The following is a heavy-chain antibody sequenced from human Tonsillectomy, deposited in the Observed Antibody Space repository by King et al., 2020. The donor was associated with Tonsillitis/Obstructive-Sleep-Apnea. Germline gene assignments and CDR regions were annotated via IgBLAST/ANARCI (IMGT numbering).Heavy chain of an antibody. V-gene: IGHV4-34*01. CDR3: AREALVLVPTVMGGGFDY. D-gene: IGHD1-1*01. J-gene: IGHJ4*02. CDR1: GGSFSGYY. Sequence: VQLQQWGAGLLKPSETLSLTCAVYGGSFSGYYWSWLRQPPGKGLEWIGEINHSGSTNYNPSLKSRVTISLDTSKNQFSLKLSSVTAADTAVYYCAREALVLVPTVMGGGFDYWGQGTLVTVSS. CDR2: INHSGST.